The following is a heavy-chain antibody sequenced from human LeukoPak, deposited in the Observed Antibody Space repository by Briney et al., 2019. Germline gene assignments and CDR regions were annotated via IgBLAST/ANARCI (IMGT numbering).Heavy chain of an antibody. CDR2: IYGSRRT. V-gene: IGHV4-4*07. CDR3: MRDPSYSTGWLDP. CDR1: GGSIISYY. J-gene: IGHJ5*02. D-gene: IGHD4-11*01. Sequence: SQTLSLTCTVSGGSIISYYWNSIRQPAGKGLERIGRIYGSRRTNYTPSLKSRGTISVDTYKNHFSLTLSSLAVPDPAVYYCMRDPSYSTGWLDPWGQGTLVTVSS.